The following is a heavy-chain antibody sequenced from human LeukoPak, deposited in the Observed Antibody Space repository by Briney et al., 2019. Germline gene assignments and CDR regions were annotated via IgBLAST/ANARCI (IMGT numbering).Heavy chain of an antibody. D-gene: IGHD3-22*01. CDR3: ARRIGRGGYYFDSSGRDDAFDI. CDR1: GGPISSYY. Sequence: SETLSLTCTVSGGPISSYYWSWIRQPPGKGLEWIGYISYSGITNYNPSLKSRVTISVDTSKNQFSLKLNSVTAADTAAYFCARRIGRGGYYFDSSGRDDAFDIWGQGTMVTVSS. V-gene: IGHV4-59*08. J-gene: IGHJ3*02. CDR2: ISYSGIT.